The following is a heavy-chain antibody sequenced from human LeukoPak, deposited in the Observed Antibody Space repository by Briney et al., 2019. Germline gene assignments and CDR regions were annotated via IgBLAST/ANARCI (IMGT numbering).Heavy chain of an antibody. D-gene: IGHD3-16*01. CDR2: IYYSGST. CDR3: TRGAGWLIDY. J-gene: IGHJ4*02. Sequence: SSETLSLTCTVSGGSITSYYWSWIRQPPGKGLEWIGYIYYSGSTNYNPSLKSRVTISADTSKNQFSLKLNSLTTADTAVYYCTRGAGWLIDYWGQGILVTVSS. CDR1: GGSITSYY. V-gene: IGHV4-59*01.